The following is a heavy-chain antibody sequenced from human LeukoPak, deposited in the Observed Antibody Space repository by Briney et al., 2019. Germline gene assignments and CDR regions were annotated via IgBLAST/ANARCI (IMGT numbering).Heavy chain of an antibody. V-gene: IGHV1-8*01. J-gene: IGHJ5*02. CDR2: MNPNSGNT. Sequence: ASVKVSCKTTGYTFTSYDINWVRQATGPGREGMGWMNPNSGNTGYAQKFQGRVTMTRDTSISTAYMELSSLRSEDTAVYYCARCNITVAGIQTYNWFDPWGQGTLVTVSS. CDR3: ARCNITVAGIQTYNWFDP. D-gene: IGHD6-19*01. CDR1: GYTFTSYD.